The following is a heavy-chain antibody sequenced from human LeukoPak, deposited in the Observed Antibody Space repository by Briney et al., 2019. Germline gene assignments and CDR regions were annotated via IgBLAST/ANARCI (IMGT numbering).Heavy chain of an antibody. CDR1: GYTFTGYY. CDR2: INPNSGGT. J-gene: IGHJ2*01. D-gene: IGHD2-21*02. Sequence: GASVKVSCKASGYTFTGYYMHWVRQAPGQGLEWMGWINPNSGGTNYAQKFQGRVTMTRDTSISTAYMELSRLRSDDTAVYYCARAYRGGDCYLGWYFDLWGRGTLVTVSS. CDR3: ARAYRGGDCYLGWYFDL. V-gene: IGHV1-2*02.